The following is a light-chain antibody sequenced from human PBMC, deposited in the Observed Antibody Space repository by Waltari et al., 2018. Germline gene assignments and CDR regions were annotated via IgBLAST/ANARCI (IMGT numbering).Light chain of an antibody. V-gene: IGKV1-13*02. CDR2: YAN. CDR1: QGISSH. CDR3: QQYYSLPFT. Sequence: IQMTQSPFSLSASVGDRVTITCRVSQGISSHLNWYQKKPGKAPKLLMYYANRLESGVPSRFSGSGSGTDFTLIITSLQPEDFATYYCQQYYSLPFTFGPGTKLDIK. J-gene: IGKJ3*01.